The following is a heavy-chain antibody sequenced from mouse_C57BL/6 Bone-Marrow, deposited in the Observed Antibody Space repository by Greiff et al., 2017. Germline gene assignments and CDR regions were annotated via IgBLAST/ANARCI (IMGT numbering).Heavy chain of an antibody. CDR3: ARVRGLFDY. CDR1: GFTFSSYA. V-gene: IGHV5-4*03. D-gene: IGHD3-3*01. J-gene: IGHJ2*01. Sequence: EVKLVESGGGLVKPGGSLKLSCAASGFTFSSYAMSWVRQTPEKRLEWVATISDVGSYTYYPDNVKGRFTISRDNAKNNLYLQMSHLKSEDPAMYYCARVRGLFDYGGQGTTLTVSA. CDR2: ISDVGSYT.